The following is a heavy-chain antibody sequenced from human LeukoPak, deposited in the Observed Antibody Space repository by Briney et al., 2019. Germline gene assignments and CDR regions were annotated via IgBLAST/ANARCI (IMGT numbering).Heavy chain of an antibody. CDR1: GFTFSSYS. J-gene: IGHJ2*01. Sequence: AGGSLRLSCAASGFTFSSYSMHWVRQAPGKGPEFVSVIGGGGVTTFYADSVKDRSTIFRDNSKNTLYLEMGSLRAEDMAVYYCAREGGGSGLWYYDLWGRGTLVTVSS. CDR3: AREGGGSGLWYYDL. D-gene: IGHD1-26*01. V-gene: IGHV3-64*02. CDR2: IGGGGVTT.